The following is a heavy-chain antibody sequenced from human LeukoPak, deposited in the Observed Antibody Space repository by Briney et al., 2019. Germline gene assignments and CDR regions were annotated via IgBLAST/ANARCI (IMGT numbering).Heavy chain of an antibody. D-gene: IGHD3-9*01. CDR3: ARRYNNYDILTDSYRGYYFDY. J-gene: IGHJ4*02. CDR2: IYPDDSDT. CDR1: GYTFSSYW. V-gene: IGHV5-51*01. Sequence: GESLKISCKGSGYTFSSYWIGWVRQMPGKGLEWMGIIYPDDSDTGYSPSFQGQVTISTDKSISTAYLQWSSLKASDTAMYYCARRYNNYDILTDSYRGYYFDYWGQGTLVTVSS.